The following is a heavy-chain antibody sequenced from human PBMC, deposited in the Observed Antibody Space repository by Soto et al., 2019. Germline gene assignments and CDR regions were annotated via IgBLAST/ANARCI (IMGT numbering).Heavy chain of an antibody. CDR1: GFTFSSYG. D-gene: IGHD3-3*01. Sequence: VQLVESGGGLVKPGGSLRLSCAASGFTFSSYGMHWVRQAPGKGLEWVAVISYDGSNKYYADSVKGRFTISRDNSKNTLYLQMNSLRAEDTAVYYCAREGYDFWSGYYKRRYYFDYWGQGTLVTVSS. CDR3: AREGYDFWSGYYKRRYYFDY. V-gene: IGHV3-30*03. CDR2: ISYDGSNK. J-gene: IGHJ4*02.